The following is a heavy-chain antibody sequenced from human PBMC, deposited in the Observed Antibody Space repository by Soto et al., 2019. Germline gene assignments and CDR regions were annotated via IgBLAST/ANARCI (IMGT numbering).Heavy chain of an antibody. CDR2: IEDDGSNE. CDR3: ARDRSRSWAFDY. J-gene: IGHJ4*02. CDR1: GFTFRNFG. V-gene: IGHV3-30*03. Sequence: VQVEESGGGVVQPGRSLRLSCAASGFTFRNFGMHWVRQAPGKGLEWVAVIEDDGSNEYYADSVRGRFTISRDDSKNVVYLQMNSLRGEDTAVYYCARDRSRSWAFDYWGQGTLVTVSS. D-gene: IGHD6-13*01.